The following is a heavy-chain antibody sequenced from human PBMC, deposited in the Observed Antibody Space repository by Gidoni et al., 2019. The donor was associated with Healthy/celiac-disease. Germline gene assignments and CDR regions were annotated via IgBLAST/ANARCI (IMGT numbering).Heavy chain of an antibody. CDR1: GFTFSSDS. D-gene: IGHD1-26*01. J-gene: IGHJ3*02. V-gene: IGHV3-48*02. Sequence: EVQLVESGGGLVQHGGSLRLSCAASGFTFSSDSMNWVRQAPGKGLEWVSYISSSSSTIYYADSVKGRFTISRDNAKNSLYLQMNSLRDEDTAVYYCARDSGGSYFRSEDAFDIWGQGTMVTVSS. CDR3: ARDSGGSYFRSEDAFDI. CDR2: ISSSSSTI.